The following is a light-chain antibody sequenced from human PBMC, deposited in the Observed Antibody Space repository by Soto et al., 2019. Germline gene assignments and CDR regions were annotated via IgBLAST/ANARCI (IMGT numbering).Light chain of an antibody. CDR1: SSNIGAGYY. CDR2: GNS. Sequence: QSVLTQPPSVSGSPGQRVTISCTGSSSNIGAGYYVHWYQQLPGTAPKLLIYGNSNRPSGVPDRFSGSKSGTSASLAITGLQDEDEADYYCQSYDSSLSGNVVFGGGTKLTVL. J-gene: IGLJ2*01. V-gene: IGLV1-40*01. CDR3: QSYDSSLSGNVV.